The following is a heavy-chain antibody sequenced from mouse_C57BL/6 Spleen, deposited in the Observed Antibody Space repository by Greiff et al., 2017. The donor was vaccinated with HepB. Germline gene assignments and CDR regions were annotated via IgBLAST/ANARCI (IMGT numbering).Heavy chain of an antibody. J-gene: IGHJ2*01. V-gene: IGHV1-80*01. D-gene: IGHD2-12*01. CDR3: ARSWSYDYFDY. Sequence: VQLQQSGAELVKPGASVKISCKASGYAFSSYWMNWVKQRPGKGLEWIGQIYPGDGDTNYNGKFKGKATLTADKSSSTAYMQLSSLTSEDSAVYFCARSWSYDYFDYWGQGTTLPVSS. CDR1: GYAFSSYW. CDR2: IYPGDGDT.